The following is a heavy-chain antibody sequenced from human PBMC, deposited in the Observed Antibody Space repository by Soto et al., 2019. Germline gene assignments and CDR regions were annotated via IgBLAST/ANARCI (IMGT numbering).Heavy chain of an antibody. J-gene: IGHJ6*02. CDR2: INAGNGNT. Sequence: ASVKVSCKASGYTFTSYAMHWVRQAPGQRLEWMGWINAGNGNTKYSQKFQGRVTITRDTSASTAYMELSSLRSEVTAVYYCAGYYYASGSPAYYYYGMGFWGQGTTVPVSS. CDR3: AGYYYASGSPAYYYYGMGF. V-gene: IGHV1-3*01. D-gene: IGHD3-10*01. CDR1: GYTFTSYA.